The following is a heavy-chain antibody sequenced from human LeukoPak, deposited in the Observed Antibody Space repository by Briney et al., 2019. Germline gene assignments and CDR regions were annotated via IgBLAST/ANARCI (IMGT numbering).Heavy chain of an antibody. J-gene: IGHJ4*02. V-gene: IGHV3-7*01. D-gene: IGHD3-10*01. CDR2: IKEDGSEK. CDR1: GFTISSYW. Sequence: PGGSLRLSCTGSGFTISSYWMSWVRQAPGKGLEWVANIKEDGSEKYCVDSVKGRFTVSRDNAKNSLYLQMNSLRAEDTAVYYCAGDPGREVRGVIEVYWGQGTLVTVSS. CDR3: AGDPGREVRGVIEVY.